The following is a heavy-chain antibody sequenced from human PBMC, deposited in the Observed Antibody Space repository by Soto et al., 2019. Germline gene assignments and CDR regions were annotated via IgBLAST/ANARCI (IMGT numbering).Heavy chain of an antibody. D-gene: IGHD6-19*01. Sequence: QVQLQESGPGLVKPSGTLSLTCAVSSGSISSSNWWSWVRQPPGKGLEWIGEIYHSGSTNYNPSLNSRVTISVGKSLIQFSLQLSSVTAAATAVYYCARGPGIAVAGTGRAFDIWGQGTMVTVSS. CDR3: ARGPGIAVAGTGRAFDI. V-gene: IGHV4-4*02. J-gene: IGHJ3*02. CDR1: SGSISSSNW. CDR2: IYHSGST.